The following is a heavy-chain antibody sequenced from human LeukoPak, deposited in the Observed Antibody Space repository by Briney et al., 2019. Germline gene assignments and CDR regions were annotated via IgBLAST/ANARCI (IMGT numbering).Heavy chain of an antibody. J-gene: IGHJ4*02. CDR1: GGSTSSGSYY. Sequence: PSETLSLTCTVSGGSTSSGSYYWSWIRQPAGKGLEWIGRIYTSGSTNYNPSLKSRVTISVDTSKNQFSLKLSSVTAADTAVYYCARVGITMIVVLWGQGTLVTVSS. D-gene: IGHD3-22*01. CDR2: IYTSGST. CDR3: ARVGITMIVVL. V-gene: IGHV4-61*02.